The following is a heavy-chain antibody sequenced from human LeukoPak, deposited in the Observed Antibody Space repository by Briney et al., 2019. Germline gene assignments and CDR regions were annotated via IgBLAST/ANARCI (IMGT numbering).Heavy chain of an antibody. D-gene: IGHD1-14*01. J-gene: IGHJ4*02. CDR1: GFTFSSYA. CDR2: ISGSGGST. Sequence: GGSLRLSCAASGFTFSSYAMSWVRQAPGKGLEWVSAISGSGGSTYYADSVKGRFTISRDNAKNTLYLQMNSLRDEDTAVYYCARGLDGSFDYWGLGTLVTVSS. CDR3: ARGLDGSFDY. V-gene: IGHV3-23*01.